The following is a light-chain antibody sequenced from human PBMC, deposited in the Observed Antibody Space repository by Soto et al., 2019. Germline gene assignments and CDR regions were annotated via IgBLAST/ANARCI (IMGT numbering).Light chain of an antibody. J-gene: IGLJ2*01. Sequence: QSVLTQPPSASGTPGQRVTISCSGSPSNIGSYTVNWYQQLPGTAPKLLIYSNSQRPSGVPDRFSGSKSGTSASLAIGGLQSEDEADYYCAAWDDSLNGRVVFGGGTKVTVL. CDR2: SNS. CDR3: AAWDDSLNGRVV. CDR1: PSNIGSYT. V-gene: IGLV1-44*01.